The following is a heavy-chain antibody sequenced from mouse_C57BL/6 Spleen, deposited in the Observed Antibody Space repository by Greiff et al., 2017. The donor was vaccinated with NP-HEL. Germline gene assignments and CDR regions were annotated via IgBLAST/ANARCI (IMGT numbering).Heavy chain of an antibody. J-gene: IGHJ2*01. Sequence: EVQVVESGAELVRPGASVKLSCTASGFNIKDDYMHWVKQRPEQGLEWIGWIDPENGDTEYASKFQGKATITADTSSNTAYLQLSSLTSEDTAVYYCTTSLGRYWGQGTTLTVSS. CDR1: GFNIKDDY. V-gene: IGHV14-4*01. CDR2: IDPENGDT. CDR3: TTSLGRY.